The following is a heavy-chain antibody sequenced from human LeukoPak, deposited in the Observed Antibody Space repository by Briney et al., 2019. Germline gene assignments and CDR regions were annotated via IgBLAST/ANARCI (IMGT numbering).Heavy chain of an antibody. Sequence: AAVKVSFKGSGYSFTGYYIHLVRQAPGQGLEWMGWINPNSGGTNYAQKFQGRVTMTRDTSISTAYMELSRLRSDDTAVYYCARATVRYDYWGQGTLVTVSS. V-gene: IGHV1-2*02. CDR2: INPNSGGT. CDR1: GYSFTGYY. CDR3: ARATVRYDY. D-gene: IGHD4-17*01. J-gene: IGHJ4*02.